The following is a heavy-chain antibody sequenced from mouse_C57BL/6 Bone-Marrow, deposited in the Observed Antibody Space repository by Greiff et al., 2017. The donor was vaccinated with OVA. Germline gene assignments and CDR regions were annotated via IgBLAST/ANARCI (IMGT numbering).Heavy chain of an antibody. CDR3: ARDSITTVVEDYFDY. V-gene: IGHV5-4*01. J-gene: IGHJ2*01. Sequence: EVQLVESGGGLVKPGGSLKLSCAASGFTFSSYAMSWVRQTPEKRLEWVATISDGGSYTYYPDNVKGRFTISRDNAKNNLYLQMSHLKSEDTAMYYCARDSITTVVEDYFDYWGQGTTLTVSS. D-gene: IGHD1-1*01. CDR1: GFTFSSYA. CDR2: ISDGGSYT.